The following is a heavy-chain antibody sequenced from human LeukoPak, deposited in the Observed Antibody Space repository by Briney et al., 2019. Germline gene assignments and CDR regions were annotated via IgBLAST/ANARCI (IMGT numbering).Heavy chain of an antibody. CDR3: ARAWGSSWSFDY. Sequence: SETLSLTCAVYGGSFSGYYWSWIRQPPGKGLEWIGEINNSGSTNYNPSLKSRVTISLDTSKNQFSLKLSSVTAADTAVYYCARAWGSSWSFDYWGQGTLVTVSS. J-gene: IGHJ4*02. D-gene: IGHD6-13*01. CDR1: GGSFSGYY. V-gene: IGHV4-34*01. CDR2: INNSGST.